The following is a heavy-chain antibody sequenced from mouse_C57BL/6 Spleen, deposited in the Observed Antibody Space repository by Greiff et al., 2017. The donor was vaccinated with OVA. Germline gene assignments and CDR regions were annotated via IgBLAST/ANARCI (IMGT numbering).Heavy chain of an antibody. V-gene: IGHV1-52*01. CDR3: AREGENYGNYRAMDY. CDR2: IDPSDSET. CDR1: GYTFTSYW. D-gene: IGHD2-1*01. Sequence: VQLQQPGAELVRPGSSVKLSCKASGYTFTSYWMHWVKQRPIQGLEWIGNIDPSDSETHYNQKFKDKATLTVDKSSSTAYMQLISLTSEDSAVYYCAREGENYGNYRAMDYWGQGTSVTVSS. J-gene: IGHJ4*01.